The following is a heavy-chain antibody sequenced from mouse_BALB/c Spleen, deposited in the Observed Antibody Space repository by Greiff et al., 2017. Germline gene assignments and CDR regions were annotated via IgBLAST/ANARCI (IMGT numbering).Heavy chain of an antibody. D-gene: IGHD1-1*01. CDR1: GFTFSDYY. Sequence: DVMLVESGGGLVKPGGSLKLSCAASGFTFSDYYMYWVRQTPEKRLEWVATISDGGSYTYYPDSVKGRFTISRDNAKNNLYLQMSSLKSEDTAMYYCARSLITTVDYAMDYWGQGTSVTVSS. CDR2: ISDGGSYT. V-gene: IGHV5-4*02. CDR3: ARSLITTVDYAMDY. J-gene: IGHJ4*01.